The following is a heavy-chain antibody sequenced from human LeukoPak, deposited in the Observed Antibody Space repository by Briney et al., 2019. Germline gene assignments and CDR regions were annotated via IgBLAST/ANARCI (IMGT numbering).Heavy chain of an antibody. J-gene: IGHJ4*02. CDR1: GFTFSSYA. CDR3: AKGSSPLGHFDF. V-gene: IGHV3-23*01. CDR2: ISDSGIGT. D-gene: IGHD6-13*01. Sequence: SEGSLRLSCAASGFTFSSYAMSWVRQAPGKGLEWVSGISDSGIGTFYSDSVKGRFTISRDNSKSTLYLQMNSLRDEDTAVYHCAKGSSPLGHFDFWGQGTLVTVSS.